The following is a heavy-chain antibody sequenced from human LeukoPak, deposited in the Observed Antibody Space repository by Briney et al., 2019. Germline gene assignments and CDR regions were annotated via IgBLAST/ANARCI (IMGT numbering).Heavy chain of an antibody. CDR2: IYYSGST. J-gene: IGHJ4*02. V-gene: IGHV4-59*08. CDR3: ARHIEGWSSSGWPYYFDH. CDR1: GGSISSYY. D-gene: IGHD6-19*01. Sequence: PSETLSLTCTVSGGSISSYYWSWIRQPPGKGLEWIGYIYYSGSTNYNPSLKSRVTISVDTSKNQFSLKLSSVTAADTAVYYCARHIEGWSSSGWPYYFDHWGQGTLVTVSS.